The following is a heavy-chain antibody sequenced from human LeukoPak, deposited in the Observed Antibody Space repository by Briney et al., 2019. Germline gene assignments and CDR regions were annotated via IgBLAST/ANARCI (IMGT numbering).Heavy chain of an antibody. CDR3: ARHFPAMARLYYYYYMDV. Sequence: SETLSLTCTVSGGSISSSSHFWGWIRQPPGKGLEWIGSLYYTGSTYNNPSLKSRVTISLDTSKNQFSLKLSSVTAADTAVYYCARHFPAMARLYYYYYMDVWGRGTTVTVSS. J-gene: IGHJ6*03. CDR2: LYYTGST. D-gene: IGHD5-18*01. V-gene: IGHV4-39*01. CDR1: GGSISSSSHF.